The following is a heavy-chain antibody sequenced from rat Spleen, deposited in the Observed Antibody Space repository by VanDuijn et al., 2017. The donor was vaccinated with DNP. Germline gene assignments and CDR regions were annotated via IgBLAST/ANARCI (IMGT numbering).Heavy chain of an antibody. CDR1: GFTFNYYW. D-gene: IGHD1-7*01. CDR2: ISSGGTT. CDR3: TRDMTY. J-gene: IGHJ2*01. Sequence: VQLVESGGDLVQPGRSLKLSCVASGFTFNYYWMAWIRQVPGKGLEWIAAISSGGTTYHNSTLKSRLSISRDTSRSQVFLKMNSLQTEDTAIYFCTRDMTYWGQGVMVTVSS. V-gene: IGHV2S12*01.